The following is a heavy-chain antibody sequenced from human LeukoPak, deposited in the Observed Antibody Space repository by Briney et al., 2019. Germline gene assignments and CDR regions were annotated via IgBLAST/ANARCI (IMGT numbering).Heavy chain of an antibody. V-gene: IGHV3-9*01. CDR3: AKEKDTNYYDRRIFDY. CDR1: GFTFDDYA. CDR2: ISWNSGNI. J-gene: IGHJ4*02. D-gene: IGHD3-22*01. Sequence: GGSLRLSCAVSGFTFDDYAMHWVRQAPGKGLEWVLGISWNSGNIGYADSVKGRFTISRDNAKNSLYLQMNSLRAEDTALYYCAKEKDTNYYDRRIFDYWGQGTLVTVSS.